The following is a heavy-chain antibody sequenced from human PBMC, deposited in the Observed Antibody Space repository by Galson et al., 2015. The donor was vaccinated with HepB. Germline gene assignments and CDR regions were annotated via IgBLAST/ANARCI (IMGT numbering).Heavy chain of an antibody. D-gene: IGHD3-22*01. J-gene: IGHJ6*02. V-gene: IGHV4-34*01. CDR2: INHSGST. CDR3: ARDRIVVVITYYYYYGMDV. Sequence: SETLSLTCTVYGGSFSGYYWSWIRQPPGKGLEWIGEINHSGSTNYNPSLKSRVTISVDTSKNQFSLKLSSVTAADTAVYYCARDRIVVVITYYYYYGMDVWGQGTTVTVSS. CDR1: GGSFSGYY.